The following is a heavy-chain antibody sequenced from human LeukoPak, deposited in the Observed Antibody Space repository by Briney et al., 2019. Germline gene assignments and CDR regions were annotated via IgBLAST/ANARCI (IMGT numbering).Heavy chain of an antibody. CDR3: AKDRITMVRGAIDWFDP. CDR1: GFTFSSYE. D-gene: IGHD3-10*01. J-gene: IGHJ5*02. Sequence: GGSLRLSCAASGFTFSSYEMNWVRQAPGKGLEWVSYISSSGSTIYYADSVKGRFTISRDNAKNSLYLQMNSLRAEDTAVYYCAKDRITMVRGAIDWFDPWGQGTLVTVSS. CDR2: ISSSGSTI. V-gene: IGHV3-48*03.